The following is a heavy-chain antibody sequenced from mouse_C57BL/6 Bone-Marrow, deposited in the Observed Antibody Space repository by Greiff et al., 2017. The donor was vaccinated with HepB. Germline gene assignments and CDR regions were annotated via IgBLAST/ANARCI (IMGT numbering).Heavy chain of an antibody. CDR3: ARCLYYDYPYWYFDV. J-gene: IGHJ1*03. CDR2: IRNKANGYTT. Sequence: EVKLVESGGGLVQPGGSLSLSCAASGFTFTDYYMSWVRQPPGKALEWLGFIRNKANGYTTEYSASVKGRFTISRDNSQSILYLQMNALRAEDSATYYCARCLYYDYPYWYFDVWGTGTTVTVSS. V-gene: IGHV7-3*01. D-gene: IGHD2-4*01. CDR1: GFTFTDYY.